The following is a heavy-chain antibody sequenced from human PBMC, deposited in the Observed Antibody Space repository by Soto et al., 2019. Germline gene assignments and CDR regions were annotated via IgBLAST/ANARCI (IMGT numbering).Heavy chain of an antibody. CDR1: GNTSCDHG. CDR2: ISGSGGST. J-gene: IGHJ4*02. CDR3: AKANLNYYDSSGYDY. V-gene: IGHV3-23*01. Sequence: PGGVPRASCEAPGNTSCDHGIRWVRPAPGKGLEWVSAISGSGGSTYYADSVKGRFTISRDNSKNTLYLQMNSLRAEDTAVYYCAKANLNYYDSSGYDYWGQGTLVTVSS. D-gene: IGHD3-22*01.